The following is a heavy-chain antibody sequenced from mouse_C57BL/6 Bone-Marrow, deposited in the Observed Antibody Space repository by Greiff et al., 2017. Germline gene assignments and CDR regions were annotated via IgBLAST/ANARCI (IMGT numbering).Heavy chain of an antibody. CDR3: ESEGAVVATHWYFDV. CDR2: IYPRSGNT. D-gene: IGHD1-1*01. Sequence: QVQLQQSGAELARPGASVKLSCKASGYTFTSYGISWVKPRTGQSLEWIGEIYPRSGNTYYNEKFKGKATLTADKSSRQAYMELRSLTSEDAADYFCESEGAVVATHWYFDVWGTGTTVTVSS. CDR1: GYTFTSYG. J-gene: IGHJ1*03. V-gene: IGHV1-81*01.